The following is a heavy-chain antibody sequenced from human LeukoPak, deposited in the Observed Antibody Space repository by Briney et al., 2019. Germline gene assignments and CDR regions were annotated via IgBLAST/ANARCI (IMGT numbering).Heavy chain of an antibody. CDR1: GGSISSYY. D-gene: IGHD1-26*01. V-gene: IGHV4-4*07. J-gene: IGHJ4*02. CDR2: IYTSGST. CDR3: ARNSGSYPPYYFDY. Sequence: PSETLSLTCTVSGGSISSYYWSWIRQPAGKGLEWIGRIYTSGSTNYNPSLKSRVTMSVDTSKNQFSLKLSSVTAADTAVYYCARNSGSYPPYYFDYWGQGTLVAVSS.